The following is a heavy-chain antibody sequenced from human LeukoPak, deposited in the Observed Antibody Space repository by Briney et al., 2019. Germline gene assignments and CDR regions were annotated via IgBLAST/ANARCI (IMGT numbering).Heavy chain of an antibody. CDR1: GFTFSSYA. V-gene: IGHV3-33*08. D-gene: IGHD3-22*01. J-gene: IGHJ3*02. CDR2: IWYDGINK. Sequence: GGSLRLSCAASGFTFSSYAVSWVRQAPGKGLEWVAIIWYDGINKYCADSVKGRFTISRDNSKNTLYLQMNSLRAEDTAVYYCARDYYDSSGQLHAGARAFDIWGQGTMVTVSS. CDR3: ARDYYDSSGQLHAGARAFDI.